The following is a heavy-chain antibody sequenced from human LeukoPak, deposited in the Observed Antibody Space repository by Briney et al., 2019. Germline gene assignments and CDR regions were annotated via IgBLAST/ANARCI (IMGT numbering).Heavy chain of an antibody. Sequence: PSETLSLTCTVSGGSISSYYWSWIRQPAGKGLEWIGRIYTSGSTNYNPSLKSRVPMSVDTSKNQFSLKLSSVTAADTAVYYCARDSGHLSGWSYSYFDYWGQGTLVTVSS. CDR2: IYTSGST. J-gene: IGHJ4*02. V-gene: IGHV4-4*07. D-gene: IGHD6-19*01. CDR3: ARDSGHLSGWSYSYFDY. CDR1: GGSISSYY.